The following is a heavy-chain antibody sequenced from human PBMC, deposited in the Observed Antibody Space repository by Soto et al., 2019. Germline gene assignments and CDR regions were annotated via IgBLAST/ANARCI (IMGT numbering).Heavy chain of an antibody. D-gene: IGHD3-10*01. CDR1: GFTFGHSA. CDR3: AKPEEVVRGFDF. V-gene: IGHV3-23*01. CDR2: ISGTGGAA. J-gene: IGHJ4*02. Sequence: PGGSLRLSCAASGFTFGHSAMSSVRQAPGKGLEWVAAISGTGGAAYYADSVKGRFTISRDNSRNTLFLQMNSLRVDDTAIYHCAKPEEVVRGFDFWGLGTLVTVSS.